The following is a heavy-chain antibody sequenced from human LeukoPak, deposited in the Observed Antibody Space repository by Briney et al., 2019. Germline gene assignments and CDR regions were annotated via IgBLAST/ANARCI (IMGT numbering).Heavy chain of an antibody. V-gene: IGHV3-66*02. Sequence: GGSLRLSCAASGFTVSSNYMSWVRQAPGKGLEWVSVIYSGGSTYYADSVKGRFTISRDNSKNTMYLQMNSLRAEDTAVYYCARDSVTIFGVHYFDYWGQGTLVTVSS. D-gene: IGHD3-3*01. CDR3: ARDSVTIFGVHYFDY. CDR2: IYSGGST. CDR1: GFTVSSNY. J-gene: IGHJ4*02.